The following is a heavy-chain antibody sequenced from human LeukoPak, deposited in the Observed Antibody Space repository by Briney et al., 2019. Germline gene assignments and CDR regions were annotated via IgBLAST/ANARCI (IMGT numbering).Heavy chain of an antibody. J-gene: IGHJ4*02. CDR2: ISAYNGNT. V-gene: IGHV1-18*01. CDR1: GYTFNTYG. D-gene: IGHD3-22*01. CDR3: AKVHYYDSSGMGGFDH. Sequence: ASVKVCCKASGYTFNTYGITWVRQAPGQGLEWMGWISAYNGNTNYAQNLQGRVTMTTDTSTGTAYMELRSLRSDDTAVYYCAKVHYYDSSGMGGFDHWGQGTLVTVSS.